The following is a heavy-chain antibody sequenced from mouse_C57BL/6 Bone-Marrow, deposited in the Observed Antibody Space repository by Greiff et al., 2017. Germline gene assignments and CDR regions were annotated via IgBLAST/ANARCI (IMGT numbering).Heavy chain of an antibody. CDR3: ASPPYYDGSSYDWYFDV. Sequence: QVQLQQPGAELVRPGTSVKLSCKASGYTFTSYWMHWVKQRPGQGLEWIGVIDPSDSYTNYTQKFKGKATLTVDTSSSTAYMQLSSLTSEDSAVYYGASPPYYDGSSYDWYFDVGGTGTTVTVSS. CDR2: IDPSDSYT. J-gene: IGHJ1*03. V-gene: IGHV1-59*01. CDR1: GYTFTSYW. D-gene: IGHD1-1*01.